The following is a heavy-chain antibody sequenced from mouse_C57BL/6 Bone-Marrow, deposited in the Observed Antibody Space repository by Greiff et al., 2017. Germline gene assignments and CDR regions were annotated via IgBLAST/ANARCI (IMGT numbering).Heavy chain of an antibody. J-gene: IGHJ4*01. CDR2: IYPGSGST. Sequence: VQLQQPGAELVKPGASVKMSCKASGYTFTSYWITWVKQRPGQGLEWIGDIYPGSGSTNYNEKFKSKATLTVDTSSSTAYMQLSSLTSEDSAVYYCARGPITTVVGAMDYWGQGTPVTVSS. CDR3: ARGPITTVVGAMDY. D-gene: IGHD1-1*01. CDR1: GYTFTSYW. V-gene: IGHV1-55*01.